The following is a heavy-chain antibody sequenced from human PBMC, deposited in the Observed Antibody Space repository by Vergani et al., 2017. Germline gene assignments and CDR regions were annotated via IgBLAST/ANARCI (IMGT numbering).Heavy chain of an antibody. CDR1: GFTFSSYG. V-gene: IGHV3-33*01. Sequence: QVQLVESGGGVVQPGRSLRLSCAASGFTFSSYGMHWVRQAPGKGLEWVAVIWHEGSNKYYADSVKGRFTISRDNSKNTLYLQMNSLRAEDTAVYYCAGTNRDTANLYNSAILQYWGQGTLVTVSS. J-gene: IGHJ4*02. D-gene: IGHD1-20*01. CDR3: AGTNRDTANLYNSAILQY. CDR2: IWHEGSNK.